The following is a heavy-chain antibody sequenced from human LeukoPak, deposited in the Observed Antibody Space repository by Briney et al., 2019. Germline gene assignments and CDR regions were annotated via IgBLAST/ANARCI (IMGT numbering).Heavy chain of an antibody. D-gene: IGHD3-22*01. CDR2: ISGSSSYI. J-gene: IGHJ3*02. Sequence: PGGSLRLSCAASGFTFSSYSMNWVRQAPGKGLEWVSSISGSSSYIYYADSLKGRFIISRDNAKNSLYLQMNSLRAEDTAVYYCARDLQDDSSGNEDDALDTWGRGTMITVSS. V-gene: IGHV3-21*01. CDR3: ARDLQDDSSGNEDDALDT. CDR1: GFTFSSYS.